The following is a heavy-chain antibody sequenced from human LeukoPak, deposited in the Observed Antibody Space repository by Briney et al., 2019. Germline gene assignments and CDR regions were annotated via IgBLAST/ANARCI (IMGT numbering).Heavy chain of an antibody. J-gene: IGHJ3*02. CDR3: AKDINLAYCVGDGYSDQRVFVRPNFYDAFDI. CDR1: GFTFSSYA. D-gene: IGHD2-21*02. CDR2: ISGSGGST. V-gene: IGHV3-23*01. Sequence: GGSLRLSCAASGFTFSSYAMSWVRQAPGKGLEWVSAISGSGGSTYYADSVKGRFTISRDNSKNTLYLQMNSLRAEDTAVYYCAKDINLAYCVGDGYSDQRVFVRPNFYDAFDIWGQGTMVTVSS.